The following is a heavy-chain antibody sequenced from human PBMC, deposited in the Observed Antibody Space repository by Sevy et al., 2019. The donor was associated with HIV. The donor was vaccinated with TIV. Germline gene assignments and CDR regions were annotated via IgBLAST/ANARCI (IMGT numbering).Heavy chain of an antibody. Sequence: GGSLRLSCAASGFTFSSYWMSWVRQAPGKGLEWVANIKRDGSEKSYGDSVKGRFSIARDNAKNSLYLQMNSLRAEDTAVYYCARDCSSASCLWGMDVWGQGTTVTVSS. J-gene: IGHJ6*02. V-gene: IGHV3-7*03. CDR1: GFTFSSYW. CDR2: IKRDGSEK. D-gene: IGHD2-2*01. CDR3: ARDCSSASCLWGMDV.